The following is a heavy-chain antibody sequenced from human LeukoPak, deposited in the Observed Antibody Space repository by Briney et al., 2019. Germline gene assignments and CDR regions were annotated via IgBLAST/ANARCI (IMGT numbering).Heavy chain of an antibody. V-gene: IGHV4-39*07. Sequence: SETLSLTCTVSSGSMSSSSYYWGWIRQLPGKGLEWIGSIYYSESTYQNPSLKSRVTISVDTSKNQFSLKLSSVTAADTAVYYCARIPTVTFFDYWGQGTLVTVSS. CDR1: SGSMSSSSYY. CDR3: ARIPTVTFFDY. D-gene: IGHD4-17*01. CDR2: IYYSEST. J-gene: IGHJ4*02.